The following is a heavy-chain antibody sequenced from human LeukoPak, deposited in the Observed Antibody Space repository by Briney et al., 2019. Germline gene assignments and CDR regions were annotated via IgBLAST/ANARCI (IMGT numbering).Heavy chain of an antibody. J-gene: IGHJ4*02. Sequence: PGGSLRLSCAASGFSFSTYWMSWVRQAPGKGLEWVANIKHDGSDKYYVDSVKGRFTISRDNAKNSLYLQMNSLRAEDTAVYYCSRDDQYCSWNWGQGTLVTVSS. CDR1: GFSFSTYW. CDR3: SRDDQYCSWN. V-gene: IGHV3-7*05. D-gene: IGHD2-21*02. CDR2: IKHDGSDK.